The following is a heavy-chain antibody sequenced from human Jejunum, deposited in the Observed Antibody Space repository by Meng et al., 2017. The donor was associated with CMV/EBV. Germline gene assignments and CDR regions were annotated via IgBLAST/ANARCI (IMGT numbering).Heavy chain of an antibody. D-gene: IGHD1-14*01. V-gene: IGHV1-69*13. Sequence: QVQLVQSGAEVNKXXSSVKVACKTSGDSFSTQTFSWVRQAPGQGLEWMGGLIAVFDKTKAAPRFQDRVTFTADESTSTAYMELSSLTFDDTAVYFCARGRRNEPLFDYWGQGTLVTVSS. J-gene: IGHJ4*02. CDR3: ARGRRNEPLFDY. CDR2: LIAVFDKT. CDR1: GDSFSTQT.